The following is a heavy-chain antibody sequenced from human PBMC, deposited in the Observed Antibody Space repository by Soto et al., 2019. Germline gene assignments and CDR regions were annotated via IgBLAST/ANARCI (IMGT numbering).Heavy chain of an antibody. CDR2: ISPLFSTT. Sequence: QVQLVQSGAAVKEPGSSVKFSCKATGDLFNNYAFNWVRQAPGQGLEWMGRISPLFSTTNYAQKFQGRVTIGADELTTNCYLEVSNLEYEDTAMYYCCESSSVAAAGYFKFWGQGTLVTVSP. J-gene: IGHJ4*02. D-gene: IGHD6-13*01. V-gene: IGHV1-69*01. CDR1: GDLFNNYA. CDR3: CESSSVAAAGYFKF.